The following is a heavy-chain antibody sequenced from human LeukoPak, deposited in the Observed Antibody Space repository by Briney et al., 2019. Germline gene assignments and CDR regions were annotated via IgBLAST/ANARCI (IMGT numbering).Heavy chain of an antibody. D-gene: IGHD3-10*01. CDR2: IRSDGSST. J-gene: IGHJ4*02. V-gene: IGHV3-74*01. CDR1: GFTFSSYW. Sequence: PGGSLRLSCAASGFTFSSYWMHWVRQAPGKGLVWVSAIRSDGSSTSYADSVKGRFTISRDNAKNTLYLQMNSLRAEDTAVYYCASLITRLVRGVISPFDYWGQGTLVTVSS. CDR3: ASLITRLVRGVISPFDY.